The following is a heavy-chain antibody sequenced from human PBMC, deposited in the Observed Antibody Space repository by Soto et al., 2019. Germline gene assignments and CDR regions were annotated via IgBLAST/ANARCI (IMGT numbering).Heavy chain of an antibody. CDR2: IYPGDSDT. CDR3: ASSPYSSLSYYYGMDV. CDR1: GYSFTSYW. V-gene: IGHV5-51*01. D-gene: IGHD6-6*01. Sequence: LGESLKISCKGSGYSFTSYWIGWVRQMPGKGLEWMGIIYPGDSDTRYSPSFQGQVTISADKSISTAYLQWSSLKASDTAMYYCASSPYSSLSYYYGMDVWGQGTTVTVSS. J-gene: IGHJ6*02.